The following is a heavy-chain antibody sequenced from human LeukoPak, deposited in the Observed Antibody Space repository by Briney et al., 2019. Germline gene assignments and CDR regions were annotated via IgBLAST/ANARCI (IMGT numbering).Heavy chain of an antibody. CDR3: AKRGDYYYYGMDV. J-gene: IGHJ6*02. Sequence: GGSLRLSCAASGFTFSGYAMDWDRQAPGKGLEWISSISRGAGTTYYAASVKGRFAISGDHSKNTVYLQMTSLRAEDTAVYYCAKRGDYYYYGMDVWGHGTTVTVSS. V-gene: IGHV3-23*01. CDR2: ISRGAGTT. CDR1: GFTFSGYA.